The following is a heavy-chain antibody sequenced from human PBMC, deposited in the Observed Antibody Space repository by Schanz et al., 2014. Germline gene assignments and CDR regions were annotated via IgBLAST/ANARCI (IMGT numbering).Heavy chain of an antibody. V-gene: IGHV4-4*02. CDR2: IYHSGST. J-gene: IGHJ5*02. Sequence: QVQLQESGPGLVKPSGTLSLTCAVSGGSISSSNWWSWVRQPPGKGLGWIGEIYHSGSTNYKPSLKGMAPLSPNNPKTRFSRTLRSVTAADTAVYYCARRSVSPSGNSYGYVVAWFDPWGQGTLVTVSS. D-gene: IGHD5-18*01. CDR3: ARRSVSPSGNSYGYVVAWFDP. CDR1: GGSISSSNW.